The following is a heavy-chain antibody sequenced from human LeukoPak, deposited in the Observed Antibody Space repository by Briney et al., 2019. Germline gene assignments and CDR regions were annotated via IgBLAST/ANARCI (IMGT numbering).Heavy chain of an antibody. CDR1: VGSISSYE. CDR2: IYSSGSS. D-gene: IGHD2-2*01. J-gene: IGHJ4*02. CDR3: ARGGGCRSTSCDFDH. V-gene: IGHV4-59*01. Sequence: PSETLSLTCPGPVGSISSYEWSCIRQSPGNRLQWIGYIYSSGSSSYNPSLNSRVTISIDTSKNQFSLNPNSVTAADTAVYYCARGGGCRSTSCDFDHWGQGTLVTVSS.